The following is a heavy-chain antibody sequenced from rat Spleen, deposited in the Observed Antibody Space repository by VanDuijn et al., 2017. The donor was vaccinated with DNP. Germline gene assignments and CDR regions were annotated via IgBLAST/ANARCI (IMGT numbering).Heavy chain of an antibody. J-gene: IGHJ2*01. V-gene: IGHV5-58*01. Sequence: EVQLVETGGGLVQPGRSLKLSCIASGFTFSSYWMFWVRQAPGEGLEWVASINPDGGSTYYPDSVKGRFTISRDNAENTVYLQMSSLRSEDTATYYCAKPDYWGQGVMVTVSS. CDR2: INPDGGST. CDR3: AKPDY. CDR1: GFTFSSYW.